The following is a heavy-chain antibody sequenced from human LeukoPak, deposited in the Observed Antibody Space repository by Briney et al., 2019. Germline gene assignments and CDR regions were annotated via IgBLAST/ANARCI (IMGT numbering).Heavy chain of an antibody. D-gene: IGHD4-23*01. Sequence: SETLSLTCTVSGGSISSGSYYWSWIRQPAGKGLEWIGRIYTSGSTNYNPSLKSRVTISVDTSKNRFSLKLSSVTAADTAVYYCARQWGATVVTSDAFDIWGQGTMVTVSS. CDR2: IYTSGST. J-gene: IGHJ3*02. V-gene: IGHV4-61*02. CDR1: GGSISSGSYY. CDR3: ARQWGATVVTSDAFDI.